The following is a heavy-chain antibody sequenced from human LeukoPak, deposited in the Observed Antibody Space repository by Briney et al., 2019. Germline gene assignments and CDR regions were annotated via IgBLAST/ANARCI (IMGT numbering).Heavy chain of an antibody. D-gene: IGHD3-16*02. Sequence: PSETLSLTCAVYGGSFSGYYWSWIRQPPGKGLEWIGEINHSGSTNYNPSLKSRVTISVDTSKNQFSLKLSSVTAADTAVYYCARDYVWGSYLGRPNWFDPWGQGTLVTVSS. V-gene: IGHV4-34*01. CDR1: GGSFSGYY. CDR2: INHSGST. CDR3: ARDYVWGSYLGRPNWFDP. J-gene: IGHJ5*02.